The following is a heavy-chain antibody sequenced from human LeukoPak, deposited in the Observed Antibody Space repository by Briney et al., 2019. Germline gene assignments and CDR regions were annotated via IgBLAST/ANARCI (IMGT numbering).Heavy chain of an antibody. V-gene: IGHV1-2*02. J-gene: IGHJ4*02. D-gene: IGHD3-22*01. CDR1: GYTFTGYY. CDR2: INPNSGGT. CDR3: ARGMYYYDSSGYHLDY. Sequence: ASVKVSCKASGYTFTGYYMYWVRQAPGQGLEWMGWINPNSGGTNYAQKFQGRVTMTRDTSISTAYMELSRLRSDDTAVYYCARGMYYYDSSGYHLDYWGQGTLVTVSS.